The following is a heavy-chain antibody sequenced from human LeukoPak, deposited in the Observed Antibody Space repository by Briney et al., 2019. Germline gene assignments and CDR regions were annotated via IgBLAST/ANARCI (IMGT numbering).Heavy chain of an antibody. CDR1: GDSITNYY. CDR2: IYYTGTT. J-gene: IGHJ6*02. Sequence: PSETLSLTRTVSGDSITNYYWSWIRQPPGKALEWIGYIYYTGTTKYDPSLMSRATISLDTSKNQFSLKLTSVTAADTALFFCARGYDIDVWGQGTTVTVSS. CDR3: ARGYDIDV. V-gene: IGHV4-59*01.